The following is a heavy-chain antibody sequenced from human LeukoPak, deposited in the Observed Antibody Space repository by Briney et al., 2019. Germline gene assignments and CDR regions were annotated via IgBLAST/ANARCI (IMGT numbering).Heavy chain of an antibody. V-gene: IGHV3-30-3*01. D-gene: IGHD3-10*01. CDR2: ISYDGSNK. CDR3: ARAPMVRDYFDY. CDR1: GFTFSSYA. Sequence: GGSLRLSCAASGFTFSSYAMHWVRQAPGEGLEWVAVISYDGSNKYYADSVKGRFTISRDNSKNTLYLQMNSLRAEDTAVYYCARAPMVRDYFDYWGQGTLVTVSS. J-gene: IGHJ4*02.